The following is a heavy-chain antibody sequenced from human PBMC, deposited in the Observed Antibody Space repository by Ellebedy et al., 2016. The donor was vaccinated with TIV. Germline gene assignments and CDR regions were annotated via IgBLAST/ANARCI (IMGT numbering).Heavy chain of an antibody. CDR2: VYHSGHT. J-gene: IGHJ5*02. D-gene: IGHD2/OR15-2a*01. CDR3: ARDWTRGGGYFASWFDP. Sequence: MPGGSLRLSCGVSGGSINSDNYWSWVRQSPGRGLEWIGEVYHSGHTNYNPSLRSRVSISVDKSKSQFSLSLRSMTAADTAVYYCARDWTRGGGYFASWFDPWGQGTPVTVSS. CDR1: GGSINSDNY. V-gene: IGHV4-4*02.